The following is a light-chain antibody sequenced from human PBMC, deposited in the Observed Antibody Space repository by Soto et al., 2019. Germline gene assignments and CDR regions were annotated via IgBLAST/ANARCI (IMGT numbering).Light chain of an antibody. J-gene: IGLJ1*01. CDR3: SSHAGNNNYV. Sequence: QSVLTQPPSASGSPGQSVAISCTGTSSDVGGQNYVSWYQQHPGKAPKLIIYAVTERPSGVPDRFSGSKSGNTASLTVSGLQTEDEDDYYCSSHAGNNNYVLGTGTKV. CDR2: AVT. V-gene: IGLV2-8*01. CDR1: SSDVGGQNY.